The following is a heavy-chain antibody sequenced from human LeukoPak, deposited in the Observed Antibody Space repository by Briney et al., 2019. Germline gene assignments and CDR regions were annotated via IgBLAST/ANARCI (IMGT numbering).Heavy chain of an antibody. CDR1: GGSISSSSYY. CDR2: MYYSGST. J-gene: IGHJ3*02. V-gene: IGHV4-39*01. Sequence: SETLSLTCTVSGGSISSSSYYWGWIRQPPGKGLEWIGSMYYSGSTYYNPSLKSRVTISVDASKNQFSLKLSSVTAADTAVYYCARHPKEGPSDRSGYINAFDIWGPGTMVTVS. CDR3: ARHPKEGPSDRSGYINAFDI. D-gene: IGHD3-22*01.